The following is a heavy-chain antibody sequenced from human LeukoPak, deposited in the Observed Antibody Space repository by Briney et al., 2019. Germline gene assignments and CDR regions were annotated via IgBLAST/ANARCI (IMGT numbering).Heavy chain of an antibody. J-gene: IGHJ3*02. CDR2: IYHSGST. D-gene: IGHD6-13*01. CDR3: ASSSWYDAFGI. Sequence: PSETLSLTCAVSGGSISSGGYSWSWIRQPPGKGLEWIGYIYHSGSTYCNPSLKSRVAISVDRSKNQFSLKLSSVTAADTAVYYCASSSWYDAFGIWGQGTMVTVSS. CDR1: GGSISSGGYS. V-gene: IGHV4-30-2*01.